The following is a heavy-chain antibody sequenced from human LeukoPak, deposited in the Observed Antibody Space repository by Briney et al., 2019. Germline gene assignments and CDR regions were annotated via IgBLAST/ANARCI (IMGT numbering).Heavy chain of an antibody. Sequence: GGSLRLSCAASGFTFSSYGMHWVRQAPGKGLEWVAVISYDGSNKYYADSVKGRFTISRDNSKNTLYLQMNCLRAEDTAVYYCAKDLAYSYGYYYYGMDVWGQGTTVTVSS. CDR1: GFTFSSYG. V-gene: IGHV3-30*18. J-gene: IGHJ6*02. CDR2: ISYDGSNK. CDR3: AKDLAYSYGYYYYGMDV. D-gene: IGHD5-18*01.